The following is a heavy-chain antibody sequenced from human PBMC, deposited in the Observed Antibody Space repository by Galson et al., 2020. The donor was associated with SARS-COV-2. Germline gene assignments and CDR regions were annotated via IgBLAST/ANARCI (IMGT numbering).Heavy chain of an antibody. J-gene: IGHJ6*02. Sequence: GESLKISCKGSGYSFTSYWIGWVRQMPGKGLEWVGIIYPGDSDTRYSPSFQGQVTISVDRSISTAYLQWSSLKASDTAMYYCAKEVWVGNYYYGMDVWGQGTTVTVSS. CDR1: GYSFTSYW. V-gene: IGHV5-51*01. CDR3: AKEVWVGNYYYGMDV. CDR2: IYPGDSDT. D-gene: IGHD2-15*01.